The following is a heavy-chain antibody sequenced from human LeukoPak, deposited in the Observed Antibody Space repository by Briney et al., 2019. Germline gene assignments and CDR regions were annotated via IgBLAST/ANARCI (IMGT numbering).Heavy chain of an antibody. V-gene: IGHV3-30*18. D-gene: IGHD3-10*01. CDR2: ISYDGSNK. Sequence: GGSLRLSCAASGFTFSSYGMHWVRQAPGKGLEWVAVISYDGSNKYYADSVKGRFTISRDNSKNTLYLQMNSLRAEDTAVYYCAKDSGGGFNYYDSGSSYYLDYWGQGTLVTVSS. CDR1: GFTFSSYG. CDR3: AKDSGGGFNYYDSGSSYYLDY. J-gene: IGHJ4*02.